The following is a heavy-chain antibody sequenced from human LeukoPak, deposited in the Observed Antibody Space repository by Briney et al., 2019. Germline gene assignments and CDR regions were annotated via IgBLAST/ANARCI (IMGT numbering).Heavy chain of an antibody. V-gene: IGHV3-23*01. J-gene: IGHJ3*02. CDR3: AKVLAYYYDSSGQVGKYDAFDI. CDR1: GFTFSSYA. CDR2: ISGSGGST. Sequence: PGGSLRLSCAASGFTFSSYAMSWVRQAPGKGLEWVSAISGSGGSTYYADSVKGRFTISRDNSKSTLYLQMNSLRAEDTAVYYCAKVLAYYYDSSGQVGKYDAFDIWGQGTMVTVSS. D-gene: IGHD3-22*01.